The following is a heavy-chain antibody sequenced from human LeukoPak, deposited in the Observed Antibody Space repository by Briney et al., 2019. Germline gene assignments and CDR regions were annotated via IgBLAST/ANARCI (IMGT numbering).Heavy chain of an antibody. CDR1: GFSLSTSGVG. V-gene: IGHV2-5*01. CDR2: IYWNDDK. D-gene: IGHD3-22*01. Sequence: SGPTLVNPTQTLTLTCTFSGFSLSTSGVGVGWIRQPPGKALEWLALIYWNDDKRYSPSLKSRLTITKDTSKNQVVLTMTNMDPVDTATYYCAHSEFYYDSSGYPHFAYWGQGTLVTVSS. CDR3: AHSEFYYDSSGYPHFAY. J-gene: IGHJ4*02.